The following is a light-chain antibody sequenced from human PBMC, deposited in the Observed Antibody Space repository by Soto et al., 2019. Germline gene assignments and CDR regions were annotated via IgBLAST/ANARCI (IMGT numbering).Light chain of an antibody. CDR3: QSYDSSLSGRYV. Sequence: QSALTQPPSVSGAPGQRVTISCTGSSSNIGAGYDVHWYQQLPGTAPKLLIYGNSNRPSGVPDRFSGSKSGTSASLAITGLQAEDEADYYCQSYDSSLSGRYVFGNGTKVTV. J-gene: IGLJ1*01. CDR2: GNS. CDR1: SSNIGAGYD. V-gene: IGLV1-40*01.